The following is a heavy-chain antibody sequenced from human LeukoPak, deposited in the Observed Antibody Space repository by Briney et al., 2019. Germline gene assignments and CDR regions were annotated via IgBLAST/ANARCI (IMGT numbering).Heavy chain of an antibody. CDR1: GYTFTMYD. J-gene: IGHJ6*02. Sequence: ASVTVSCKASGYTFTMYDINWVRQATGQGLEWMGWMNPNSGNTGYAQKFQGRVTMTRNTSISTAYMELSSLRSEDTAVYYCARRGVMMRGVIGYYYYYGMDVWGQGTTVTVSS. V-gene: IGHV1-8*01. CDR2: MNPNSGNT. D-gene: IGHD3-10*01. CDR3: ARRGVMMRGVIGYYYYYGMDV.